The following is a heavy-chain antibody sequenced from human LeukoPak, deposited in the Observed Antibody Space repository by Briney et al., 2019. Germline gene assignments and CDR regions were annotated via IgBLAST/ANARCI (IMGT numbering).Heavy chain of an antibody. Sequence: PGGSLRLSCTASGLTFGDYAMSWVRQAPGKGLEWVGFIRSNTYGGTTEYAASVKGRFTISRDDSKSIAYLQMNSLETEDTAVYFCTRDDYSDSRGFDYWGQGTLVTVAS. J-gene: IGHJ4*02. CDR2: IRSNTYGGTT. CDR1: GLTFGDYA. D-gene: IGHD3-22*01. CDR3: TRDDYSDSRGFDY. V-gene: IGHV3-49*04.